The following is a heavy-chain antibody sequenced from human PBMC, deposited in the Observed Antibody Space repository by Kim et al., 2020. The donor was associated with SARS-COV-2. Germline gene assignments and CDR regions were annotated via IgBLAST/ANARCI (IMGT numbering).Heavy chain of an antibody. J-gene: IGHJ6*02. CDR1: GGTFSSYA. D-gene: IGHD4-17*01. CDR2: IIPIFGTA. V-gene: IGHV1-69*06. Sequence: SVKVSCKASGGTFSSYAISWVRQAPGQGLEWMGGIIPIFGTANYAQKFQGRVTITADKSTSTAYMELSSLRSEDTAVYYCARRVDYGGPPDYYYYGMDVWGQGTTVTVSS. CDR3: ARRVDYGGPPDYYYYGMDV.